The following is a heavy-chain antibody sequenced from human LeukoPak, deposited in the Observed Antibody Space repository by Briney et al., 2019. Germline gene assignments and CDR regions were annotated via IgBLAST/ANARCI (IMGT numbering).Heavy chain of an antibody. D-gene: IGHD2-15*01. V-gene: IGHV3-21*01. CDR2: ISSSSSYM. CDR1: GFTFSSYS. Sequence: GGSLRLSCAASGFTFSSYSMNRVRQAQGKGLEWVSSISSSSSYMYYADSVKGRFTISRDNAKNSLYLQMNSLRAEDTAVYYCARVGCSGGTCYNGHWGQGTLVTVSS. CDR3: ARVGCSGGTCYNGH. J-gene: IGHJ4*02.